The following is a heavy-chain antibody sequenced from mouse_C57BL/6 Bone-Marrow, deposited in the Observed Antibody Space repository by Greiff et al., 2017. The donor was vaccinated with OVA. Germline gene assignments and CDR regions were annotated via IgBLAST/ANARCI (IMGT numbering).Heavy chain of an antibody. V-gene: IGHV5-9*01. J-gene: IGHJ2*01. CDR2: ISGGGGNT. CDR1: GFTFSSYT. CDR3: ARHGGSYYFDY. Sequence: EVQLQESGGGLVKPGGSLKLSCAASGFTFSSYTMSWVRQTPEKRLEWVATISGGGGNTYYPDSVKGRFTISRDNAKNTLYLQMSSLRSEDTALYYCARHGGSYYFDYWGQGTTLTVSS.